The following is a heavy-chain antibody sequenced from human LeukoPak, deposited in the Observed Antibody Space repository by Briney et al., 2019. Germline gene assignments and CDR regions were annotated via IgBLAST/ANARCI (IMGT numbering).Heavy chain of an antibody. Sequence: ASVKVSCKASGYTSTTYGISWVRQAPGQGLEWMGWTYNSYTHYAQTLRDRLTMTTDTSTSTSYMELSRLRSDDTAVYYCARAVTMVRGVISPLGYWGQGTLVTVSS. D-gene: IGHD3-10*01. CDR2: TYNSYT. CDR3: ARAVTMVRGVISPLGY. CDR1: GYTSTTYG. V-gene: IGHV1-18*01. J-gene: IGHJ4*02.